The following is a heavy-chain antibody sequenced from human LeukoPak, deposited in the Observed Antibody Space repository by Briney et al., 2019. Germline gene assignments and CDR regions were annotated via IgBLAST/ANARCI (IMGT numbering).Heavy chain of an antibody. CDR2: ISGSGGST. CDR3: ARGFLAAAGDY. Sequence: GGSLRLSCVASEFTFNSYAMSWVRQAPGKGLEWVSGISGSGGSTYFADSVKGRLTISRDNAKNTLYLQMNSLRAEDTAVYYCARGFLAAAGDYWGQGTLVTVSS. CDR1: EFTFNSYA. D-gene: IGHD6-13*01. V-gene: IGHV3-23*01. J-gene: IGHJ4*02.